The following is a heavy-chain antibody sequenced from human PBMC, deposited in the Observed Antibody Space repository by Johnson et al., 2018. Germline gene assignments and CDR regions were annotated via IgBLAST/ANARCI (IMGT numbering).Heavy chain of an antibody. Sequence: VQLVESGAEVKKPGESLKISCKGSGYSFTSYWIGWVRQMPGKGLEWMGIIYPGDSDTRYSPSFQGQVTISADKSISTAFLQWSSLKASDTAMYYCARTGYCRSTSCYDGFDPWGQGTLVTVSS. V-gene: IGHV5-51*03. CDR1: GYSFTSYW. CDR3: ARTGYCRSTSCYDGFDP. J-gene: IGHJ5*02. D-gene: IGHD2-2*01. CDR2: IYPGDSDT.